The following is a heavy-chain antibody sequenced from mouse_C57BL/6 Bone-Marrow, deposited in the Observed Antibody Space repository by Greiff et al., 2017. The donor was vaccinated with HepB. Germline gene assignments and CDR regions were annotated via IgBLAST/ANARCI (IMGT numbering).Heavy chain of an antibody. D-gene: IGHD1-1*01. J-gene: IGHJ1*03. Sequence: VQLQQPGAELVRPGSSVKLSCKASGYTFTSYWMDWVKQRPGQGLEWIGNIYPSDSETHYNQKFKDKATLTVDKSYSTAYMQLSSLTSEDSAVYYCARNWDYYGSSYGYWYFDVWGTGTTVTVSS. CDR2: IYPSDSET. CDR1: GYTFTSYW. CDR3: ARNWDYYGSSYGYWYFDV. V-gene: IGHV1-61*01.